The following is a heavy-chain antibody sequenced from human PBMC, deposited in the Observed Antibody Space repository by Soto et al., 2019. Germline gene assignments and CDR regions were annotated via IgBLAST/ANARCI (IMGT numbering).Heavy chain of an antibody. V-gene: IGHV3-53*04. Sequence: EVRLVESGGGLVQPGGSLRLSCAASGFIVSSNYMTWVRQAPGKGLEWVSLLYSGGATHYAASVKGRFTISSHSSQNTLFLQMNSLRPEDTATYYCVRGRYGSEIHWGQGTKVTVSS. CDR3: VRGRYGSEIH. CDR2: LYSGGAT. D-gene: IGHD3-10*01. CDR1: GFIVSSNY. J-gene: IGHJ4*02.